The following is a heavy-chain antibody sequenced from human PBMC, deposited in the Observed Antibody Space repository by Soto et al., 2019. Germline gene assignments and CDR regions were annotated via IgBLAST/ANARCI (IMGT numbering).Heavy chain of an antibody. D-gene: IGHD3-10*01. CDR1: GGSISSYY. CDR2: IYYSGST. J-gene: IGHJ4*02. V-gene: IGHV4-59*01. CDR3: ARASYGSGSYEHDY. Sequence: SETLSLTCTVSGGSISSYYWSWIRQPPGKGLEWIGYIYYSGSTNYNPSLKSRVTISVDTSKNQFSLKLSSVTAADTAVYYCARASYGSGSYEHDYWGQGTLVTVSS.